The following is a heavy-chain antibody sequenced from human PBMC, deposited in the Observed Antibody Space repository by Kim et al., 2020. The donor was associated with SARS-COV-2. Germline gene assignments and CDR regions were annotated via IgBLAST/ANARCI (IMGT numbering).Heavy chain of an antibody. Sequence: PSLKSRVTISVDTSKNQFSLKLSAVTAADTAVYYCARGGGPYYYYGMDVWGQGTTVTVSS. D-gene: IGHD2-15*01. CDR3: ARGGGPYYYYGMDV. V-gene: IGHV4-34*01. J-gene: IGHJ6*02.